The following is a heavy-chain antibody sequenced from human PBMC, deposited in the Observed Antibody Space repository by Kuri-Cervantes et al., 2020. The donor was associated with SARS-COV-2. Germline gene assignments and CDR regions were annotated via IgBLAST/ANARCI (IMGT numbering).Heavy chain of an antibody. CDR1: GYSFTSYW. D-gene: IGHD4-17*01. V-gene: IGHV5-51*01. J-gene: IGHJ6*03. Sequence: GESLKISCKGSGYSFTSYWIGWVRQMPGKGLEWMGIIYPGDSDTRYSPSFQGQVIIPADKSINTAFLQWSSLKASDTAMYYCARRAYGEQVDYYYMDVWGKGTTVTVSS. CDR3: ARRAYGEQVDYYYMDV. CDR2: IYPGDSDT.